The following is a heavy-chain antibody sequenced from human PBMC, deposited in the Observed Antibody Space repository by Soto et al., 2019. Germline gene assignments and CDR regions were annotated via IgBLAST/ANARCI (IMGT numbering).Heavy chain of an antibody. CDR1: GGTFSSYA. J-gene: IGHJ6*02. Sequence: QVQLVQSGAEVKKPGSSVKVSCKASGGTFSSYAISWVRQAPGQGLEWMGGIIPIFGTANYAQKFQGRVTITADEATSTAYMELSSLRSEDTAVYYCARADCSGGSCYSDYYYYYGMDFWGQGTTVTVSS. CDR2: IIPIFGTA. CDR3: ARADCSGGSCYSDYYYYYGMDF. D-gene: IGHD2-15*01. V-gene: IGHV1-69*01.